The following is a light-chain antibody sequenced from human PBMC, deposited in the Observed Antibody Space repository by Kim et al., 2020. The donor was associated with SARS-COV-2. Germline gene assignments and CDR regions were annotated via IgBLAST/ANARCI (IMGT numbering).Light chain of an antibody. CDR2: GAS. CDR3: EQYGNLPWT. J-gene: IGKJ1*01. CDR1: QSVSSNY. Sequence: EIVLTQSPGPLSLSPGERATLSCRASQSVSSNYLAWYQQKPGQAPRLLIYGASSRATGIPDRFSGSGSGTDFTLTITGLEPEDLAVYYCEQYGNLPWTFGQGTKVDIK. V-gene: IGKV3-20*01.